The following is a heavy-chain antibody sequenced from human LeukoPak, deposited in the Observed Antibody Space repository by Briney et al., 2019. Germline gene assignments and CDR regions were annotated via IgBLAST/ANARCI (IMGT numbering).Heavy chain of an antibody. D-gene: IGHD3-9*01. Sequence: PSETLSLTCTVSGNSISSGYYWGWIRQPPGKGLEWIGSIYHSGGTYYNPSLKSRVTISVDTSKNQFSLELSSVTAADTAVYYCARRSDYDILTGYYAFDIWGQGTMVTVSS. CDR2: IYHSGGT. CDR1: GNSISSGYY. CDR3: ARRSDYDILTGYYAFDI. V-gene: IGHV4-38-2*02. J-gene: IGHJ3*02.